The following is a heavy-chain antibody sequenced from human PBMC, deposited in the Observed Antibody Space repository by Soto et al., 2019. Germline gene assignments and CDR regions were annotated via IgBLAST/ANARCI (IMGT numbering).Heavy chain of an antibody. J-gene: IGHJ4*02. CDR1: GYTFTSYA. CDR3: ARCSLLRYFNPFDY. V-gene: IGHV1-3*01. CDR2: INAGNGNT. Sequence: ASVKVSCKASGYTFTSYAMHWVRQAPGQRLEWMGWINAGNGNTKYSQKFQGRVTITRDTSASTAYMELSSLRSEDTAVYYCARCSLLRYFNPFDYWGQGTLVTV. D-gene: IGHD3-9*01.